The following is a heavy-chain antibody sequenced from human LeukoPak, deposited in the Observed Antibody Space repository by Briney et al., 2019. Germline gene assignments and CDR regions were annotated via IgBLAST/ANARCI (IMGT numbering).Heavy chain of an antibody. D-gene: IGHD1-26*01. Sequence: ASVTLSFKSSGYTFTDYYMNWERQAPGQGLEWVGWINPNSGGTIYAQKVQGRVTMTEDTSTDTAYMALSSLRSEDTVVYYCATISGSYSGRWYFDYWGQGTLVTVSS. CDR3: ATISGSYSGRWYFDY. V-gene: IGHV1-2*02. CDR1: GYTFTDYY. CDR2: INPNSGGT. J-gene: IGHJ4*02.